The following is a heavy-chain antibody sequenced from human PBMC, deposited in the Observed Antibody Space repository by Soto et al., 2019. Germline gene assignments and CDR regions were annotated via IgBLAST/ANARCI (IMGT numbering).Heavy chain of an antibody. J-gene: IGHJ3*01. Sequence: GRSLRLSCAASGFNFNTYAMSWVRQAPGKGLEWVSGISGGGGSIHYVDSVKGRFTISRDNSKNTLYLQMDSLRGEDTAVYYCAKGKSSNYVSHAFDVWGQGTMVTVSS. CDR1: GFNFNTYA. V-gene: IGHV3-23*01. CDR3: AKGKSSNYVSHAFDV. CDR2: ISGGGGSI. D-gene: IGHD3-10*02.